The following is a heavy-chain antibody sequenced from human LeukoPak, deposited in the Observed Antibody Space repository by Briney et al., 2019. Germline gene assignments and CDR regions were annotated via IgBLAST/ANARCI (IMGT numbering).Heavy chain of an antibody. CDR3: ARAHSSGWYYFDY. D-gene: IGHD6-19*01. J-gene: IGHJ4*02. Sequence: GGSLRLSCAASGFTFSSYNLNWVRQAPGKGLEWVSYISSSSRTIHYADSVKGRFTISRDNAKNSLYLQMNSLRAEDTAVYYCARAHSSGWYYFDYWGQGTLVTVSS. CDR2: ISSSSRTI. CDR1: GFTFSSYN. V-gene: IGHV3-48*01.